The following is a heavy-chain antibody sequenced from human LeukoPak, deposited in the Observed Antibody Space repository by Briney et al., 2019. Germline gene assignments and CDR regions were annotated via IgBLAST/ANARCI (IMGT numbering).Heavy chain of an antibody. CDR2: ISAYNGNT. J-gene: IGHJ3*02. Sequence: WASVKVSYKASGYTFTSYGISWVRQAPGQGLEWMGWISAYNGNTNYAQKLQGRVTMTTDTSTSTAYMELRSLRSDDTAVYYCASLTTVTTSGGAFDIWGQGTMVTVSS. V-gene: IGHV1-18*01. D-gene: IGHD4-17*01. CDR1: GYTFTSYG. CDR3: ASLTTVTTSGGAFDI.